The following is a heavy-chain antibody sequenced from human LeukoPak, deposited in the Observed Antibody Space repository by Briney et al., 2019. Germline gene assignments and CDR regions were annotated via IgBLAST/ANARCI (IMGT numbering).Heavy chain of an antibody. J-gene: IGHJ4*02. Sequence: SETLSLTCAAYGGSFSGYYWSWIRQPPGKGLEWIGEINHSGSTNYNPSLKSRVTISVDTSKNQFSLKLSSVTAADTAVYYCARGDLELPIDYWGQGTLATVSS. CDR3: ARGDLELPIDY. V-gene: IGHV4-34*01. CDR1: GGSFSGYY. D-gene: IGHD1-26*01. CDR2: INHSGST.